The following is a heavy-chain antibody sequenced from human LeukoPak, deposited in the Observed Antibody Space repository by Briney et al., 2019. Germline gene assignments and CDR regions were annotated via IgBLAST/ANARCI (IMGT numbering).Heavy chain of an antibody. Sequence: GGSLRLSCIASGITFSNYAMSWVRQAPGKGLEWVSVISGSDGGTYYADSVKGRFTISRDNSKNTLFLQMNSLRAEDTAVYYCAKLDYYGSGSPIDYWGQGTLVTVSS. CDR3: AKLDYYGSGSPIDY. CDR2: ISGSDGGT. D-gene: IGHD3-10*01. V-gene: IGHV3-23*01. J-gene: IGHJ4*02. CDR1: GITFSNYA.